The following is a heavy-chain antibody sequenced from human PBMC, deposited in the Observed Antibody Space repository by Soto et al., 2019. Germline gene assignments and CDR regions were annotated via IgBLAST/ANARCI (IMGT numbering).Heavy chain of an antibody. J-gene: IGHJ4*02. CDR1: GFTFSSYA. CDR3: ANYVLGYCSSTSCPGY. V-gene: IGHV3-23*01. CDR2: ISGSGGST. D-gene: IGHD2-2*01. Sequence: GGSLRLSCAASGFTFSSYAMSWVRQAPGKGLEWVSAISGSGGSTYYADSVKGRFTISRDNSKNTLYLQMNSLRAEDTAVYYCANYVLGYCSSTSCPGYWGQGTLVTVSS.